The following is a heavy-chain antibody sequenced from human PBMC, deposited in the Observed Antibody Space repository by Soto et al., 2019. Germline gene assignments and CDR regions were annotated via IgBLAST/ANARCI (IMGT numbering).Heavy chain of an antibody. V-gene: IGHV3-48*03. CDR1: GFTFSGYE. D-gene: IGHD6-13*01. Sequence: GGSLRLSCAASGFTFSGYEMNWVRQAPGKGLEWVSYISSSGSTIYYADSVKGRFTISRDNAKNSLYLQMNSLRAEDTAVYYCAREGNSSWYSYYYYGMDVWGQGTTVTVSS. CDR3: AREGNSSWYSYYYYGMDV. J-gene: IGHJ6*02. CDR2: ISSSGSTI.